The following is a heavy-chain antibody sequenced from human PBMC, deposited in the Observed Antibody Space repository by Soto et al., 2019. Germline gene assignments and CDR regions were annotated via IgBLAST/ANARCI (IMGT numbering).Heavy chain of an antibody. V-gene: IGHV1-18*01. CDR2: ISAYNGDT. D-gene: IGHD1-7*01. CDR1: GYTFTSYG. CDR3: ARAATNLAPDQLELDGGYYYYYVDV. J-gene: IGHJ6*03. Sequence: QVQLVQSGGEVKKPGASVKVSCKASGYTFTSYGISWVRQAPGQGLEWMGWISAYNGDTNYPQKLKGRVTMTIDTSTNTAYMDLRSLRSDDTAVYYCARAATNLAPDQLELDGGYYYYYVDVWGKGTTVTVSS.